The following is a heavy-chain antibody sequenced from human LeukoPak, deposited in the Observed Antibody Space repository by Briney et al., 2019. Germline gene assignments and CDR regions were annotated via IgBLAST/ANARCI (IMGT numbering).Heavy chain of an antibody. CDR1: GGSFSGYY. D-gene: IGHD2-15*01. CDR3: ARVPPPYCSGGSCYSDY. V-gene: IGHV4-34*01. Sequence: SETLSLTCAVYGGSFSGYYWGWIRQPPGKGLEWIGSIYYSGSTYYNPSLKSRVTISVDASKNQFSLKLSSVTAADTAVYYCARVPPPYCSGGSCYSDYWGQGTLVTVSS. CDR2: IYYSGST. J-gene: IGHJ4*02.